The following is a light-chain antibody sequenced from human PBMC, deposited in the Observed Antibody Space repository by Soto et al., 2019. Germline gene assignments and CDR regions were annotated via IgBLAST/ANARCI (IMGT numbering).Light chain of an antibody. CDR3: QQYKDWPPYT. V-gene: IGKV3-15*01. CDR1: QRISSN. CDR2: GAS. Sequence: EILMTQSQATLSFSPGERATLSCRASQRISSNVAWYQQKPGQAPRLLIYGASTRATGVPARFSGGGSGIEFTLTISSLQSEDFAVYFCQQYKDWPPYTFGQGTKLEIK. J-gene: IGKJ2*01.